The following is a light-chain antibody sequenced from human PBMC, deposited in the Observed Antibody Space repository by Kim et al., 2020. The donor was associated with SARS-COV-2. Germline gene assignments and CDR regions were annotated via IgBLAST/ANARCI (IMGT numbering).Light chain of an antibody. V-gene: IGKV3-11*01. CDR1: QSVSTY. CDR2: DAS. CDR3: QQRGDWPPT. J-gene: IGKJ4*01. Sequence: LPPVDRATLSCRASQSVSTYLAWYQQGPGQAPRLLIYDASNWSTGIPARFSGSGSGTDFTLTISSLEPEDFAVYYCQQRGDWPPTFGGGTKVDIK.